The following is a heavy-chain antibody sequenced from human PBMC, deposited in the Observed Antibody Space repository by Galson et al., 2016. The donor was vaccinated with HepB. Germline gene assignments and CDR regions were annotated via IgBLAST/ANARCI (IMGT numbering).Heavy chain of an antibody. Sequence: SLRLSCAASGFTFRSNAMSWVRQAPGKGLVWVAGISGNGDSTYHADSVKGRFTISRDNFRNTLYLEMNSLRAEDTAVYYCAKGDGSPFFDYWGRGSLVTVSP. V-gene: IGHV3-23*01. CDR3: AKGDGSPFFDY. CDR2: ISGNGDST. CDR1: GFTFRSNA. J-gene: IGHJ4*02. D-gene: IGHD5-24*01.